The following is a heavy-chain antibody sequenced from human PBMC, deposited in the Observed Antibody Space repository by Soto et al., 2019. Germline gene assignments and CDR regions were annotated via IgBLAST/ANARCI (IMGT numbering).Heavy chain of an antibody. CDR3: VRDSGAKLSSS. D-gene: IGHD6-13*01. CDR1: GGTFSSYR. Sequence: QVQLVQSGAEVKQSGSSAKVSCTASGGTFSSYRINWVRQAPGQGLEWVCGIVRIRRTADYAQTFKGRVSITADESARTSYMELRSLRSQDTAVYYCVRDSGAKLSSSWGQGTLVTVSS. J-gene: IGHJ4*02. V-gene: IGHV1-69*01. CDR2: IVRIRRTA.